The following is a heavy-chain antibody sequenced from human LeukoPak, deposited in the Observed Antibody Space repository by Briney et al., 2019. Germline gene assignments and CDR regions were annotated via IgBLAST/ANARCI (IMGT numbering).Heavy chain of an antibody. CDR1: GFTFNSYH. CDR3: ARAQYYSDSTGYYYLHY. Sequence: GGSLRLSCVGSGFTFNSYHMNWVRQAPGKGLEWVSYISSSSTIYYADSVKGRFTISRDNAKNSLYLQTNSLRAEDTAVYYCARAQYYSDSTGYYYLHYWGQGTLVTVSS. D-gene: IGHD3-22*01. V-gene: IGHV3-48*01. J-gene: IGHJ4*02. CDR2: ISSSSTI.